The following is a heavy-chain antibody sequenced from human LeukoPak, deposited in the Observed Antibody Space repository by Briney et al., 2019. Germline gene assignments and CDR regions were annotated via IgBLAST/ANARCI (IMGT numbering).Heavy chain of an antibody. Sequence: SKTLSLTCTVSGDFITAYYWSWIRQPPGKGLEWIGYVYYTGSTEYNPSLRSGATISREMSKPQFSLDLTSVTAADTAVYYCASNTGTVFDYWGQGALVTVSS. V-gene: IGHV4-59*01. J-gene: IGHJ4*02. CDR3: ASNTGTVFDY. CDR2: VYYTGST. D-gene: IGHD7-27*01. CDR1: GDFITAYY.